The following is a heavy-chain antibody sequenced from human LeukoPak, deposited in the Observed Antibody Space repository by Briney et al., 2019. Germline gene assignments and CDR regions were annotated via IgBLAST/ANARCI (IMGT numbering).Heavy chain of an antibody. V-gene: IGHV3-66*01. CDR3: ARVSDISRTYYFDY. CDR1: GFTVCSNY. Sequence: PGGSLRLSCAASGFTVCSNYMSWVRQAPGKGLEWVSVIYSGGSTYYADSVKGRFTISRDNSKNTLYLQMNSLRAEDTAVYYCARVSDISRTYYFDYWGQGTLVTVSS. D-gene: IGHD2-15*01. CDR2: IYSGGST. J-gene: IGHJ4*02.